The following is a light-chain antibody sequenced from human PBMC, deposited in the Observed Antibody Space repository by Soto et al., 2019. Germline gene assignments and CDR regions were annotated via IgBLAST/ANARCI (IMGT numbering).Light chain of an antibody. V-gene: IGKV3D-15*01. CDR1: QSVGSN. CDR2: GVS. CDR3: QQYNNWVT. Sequence: ILLTQSPDPLSVSPGERATLSCRASQSVGSNLGWYQQKPGQAPRLLIYGVSTRATGIPAMFSGSGSGTEFPLTISSLPSEDFAVYYCQQYNNWVTFGGGTKVEIK. J-gene: IGKJ4*01.